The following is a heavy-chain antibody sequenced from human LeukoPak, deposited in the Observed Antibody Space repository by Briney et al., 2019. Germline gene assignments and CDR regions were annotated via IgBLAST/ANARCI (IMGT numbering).Heavy chain of an antibody. CDR2: IRSKANSYAT. CDR1: GFTFSGSA. V-gene: IGHV3-73*01. Sequence: PGGSLKLSCAASGFTFSGSAMHWVRQASGKGLEWVGRIRSKANSYATAYAASVKGRFTISRDDSKNTAYLQMNSLKTEDTAVYYCTTLIAVAGLGNYWGQGTLVTVSS. CDR3: TTLIAVAGLGNY. J-gene: IGHJ4*02. D-gene: IGHD6-19*01.